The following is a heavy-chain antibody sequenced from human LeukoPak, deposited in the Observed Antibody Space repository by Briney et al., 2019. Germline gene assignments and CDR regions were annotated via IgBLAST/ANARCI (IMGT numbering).Heavy chain of an antibody. V-gene: IGHV3-21*01. CDR1: GFTFSSYS. CDR2: ISSSSSYI. J-gene: IGHJ4*02. Sequence: PGGSLRLSCAASGFTFSSYSMNWVRQAPGKGLEWVSSISSSSSYIYYADSVKGRFTISRDNAKNSLYLQMNSLRAEDTAVYYCARVGAAAGTGFDYWGRGTLVTVSS. D-gene: IGHD6-13*01. CDR3: ARVGAAAGTGFDY.